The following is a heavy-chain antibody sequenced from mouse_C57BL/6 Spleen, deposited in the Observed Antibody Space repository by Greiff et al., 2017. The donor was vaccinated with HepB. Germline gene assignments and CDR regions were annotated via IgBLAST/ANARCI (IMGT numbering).Heavy chain of an antibody. CDR1: GYSITSGYD. CDR2: ISYSGST. Sequence: EVQLQQSGPGMVKPSQSLSLTCTVTGYSITSGYDWHWIRHFPGNKLEWMGYISYSGSTNYNPSLKSRISITHDTSKNHFFLKLNSVTTEDTATYYCARLFDRYYFDYWGQGTTLTVSS. J-gene: IGHJ2*01. D-gene: IGHD3-2*01. CDR3: ARLFDRYYFDY. V-gene: IGHV3-1*01.